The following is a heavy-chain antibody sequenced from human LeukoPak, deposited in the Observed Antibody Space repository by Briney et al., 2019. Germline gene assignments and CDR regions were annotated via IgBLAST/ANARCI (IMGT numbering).Heavy chain of an antibody. Sequence: SGALSLTCAVSGGSISSSNWWSWVRQPPGKGLEWIGEIYHSGSTNYNPSLKSRVTISVDKSKNQFSLKLSSVTAADTAVYYCARDHSSGWYTAFDIWGQGAMVTVSS. CDR3: ARDHSSGWYTAFDI. D-gene: IGHD6-19*01. CDR2: IYHSGST. CDR1: GGSISSSNW. V-gene: IGHV4-4*02. J-gene: IGHJ3*02.